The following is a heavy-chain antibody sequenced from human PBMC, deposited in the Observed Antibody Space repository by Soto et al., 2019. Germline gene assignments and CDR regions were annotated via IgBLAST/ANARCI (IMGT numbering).Heavy chain of an antibody. D-gene: IGHD3-9*01. CDR2: TYYRSKWYN. V-gene: IGHV6-1*01. CDR3: ARGVRYFDWLLFDYYYYYGMDV. Sequence: SQTLSLTGAISGDSVSSNSAAWNWIRQSPSRGLEWLGRTYYRSKWYNDYAVSVKSRITINPDTSKNQFSLKLSSVTAADTAVYYCARGVRYFDWLLFDYYYYYGMDVWGQGTTVTVSS. CDR1: GDSVSSNSAA. J-gene: IGHJ6*02.